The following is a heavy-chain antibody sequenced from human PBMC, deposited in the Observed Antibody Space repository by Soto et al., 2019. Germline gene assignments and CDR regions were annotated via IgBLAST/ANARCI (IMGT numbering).Heavy chain of an antibody. CDR3: PTPGGGAQFAS. V-gene: IGHV1-46*01. CDR1: GYTFTSYY. CDR2: INPSGGST. J-gene: IGHJ4*02. Sequence: QVQLVQSGAEVKKPGASVKVSCKASGYTFTSYYMHWVRQAPGQGLEWMGIINPSGGSTSYAQKFQRRVTMTRDTSTSTVYIELSSLRSEDTAVYYWPTPGGGAQFASWGQGTLVTVSS.